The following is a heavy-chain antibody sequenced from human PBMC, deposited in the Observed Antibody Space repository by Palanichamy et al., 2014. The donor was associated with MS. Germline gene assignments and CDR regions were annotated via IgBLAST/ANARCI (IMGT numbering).Heavy chain of an antibody. CDR1: GFTFSNYW. J-gene: IGHJ1*01. V-gene: IGHV3-74*01. CDR3: ATGSGSPFQH. Sequence: EVQLVESGGGLVQPGGSLRLSCAASGFTFSNYWMHWVRQAPGKGLVWVSRINTDGSTTTYADSVKGRFTISRDHAKNTLYLQLNSLRADDTAVYCCATGSGSPFQHWGQGTLVTVSS. CDR2: INTDGSTT. D-gene: IGHD3-10*01.